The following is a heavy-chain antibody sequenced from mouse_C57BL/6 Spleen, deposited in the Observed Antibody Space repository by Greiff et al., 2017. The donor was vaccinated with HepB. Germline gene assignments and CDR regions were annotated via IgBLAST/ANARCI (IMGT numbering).Heavy chain of an antibody. CDR2: IWRGGST. J-gene: IGHJ4*01. CDR1: GFSLTSYG. D-gene: IGHD2-3*01. Sequence: VQLQQSGPGLVQPSQSLSITCTVSGFSLTSYGVHWVRQSPGKGLEWLGVIWRGGSTDYNAAFMSRLSITKDNSKSHGFFKMNSLQADDTAIYYCAKKGYDPYYAMDYWGQGTSVTVAS. CDR3: AKKGYDPYYAMDY. V-gene: IGHV2-5*01.